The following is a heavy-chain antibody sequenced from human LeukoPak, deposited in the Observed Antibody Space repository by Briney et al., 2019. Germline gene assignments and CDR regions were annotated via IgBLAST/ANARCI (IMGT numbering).Heavy chain of an antibody. Sequence: ASVKVSCKTSGGTFNSYAISWVRQAPGQGLEWMGGIIAIFRTANYAQMFQGRVTITADEFMSTVYMELSSLRSEDTAVYYCARHSGYHSTTHLDYWGQGTLVTVSS. D-gene: IGHD3-22*01. CDR1: GGTFNSYA. CDR3: ARHSGYHSTTHLDY. V-gene: IGHV1-69*13. J-gene: IGHJ4*02. CDR2: IIAIFRTA.